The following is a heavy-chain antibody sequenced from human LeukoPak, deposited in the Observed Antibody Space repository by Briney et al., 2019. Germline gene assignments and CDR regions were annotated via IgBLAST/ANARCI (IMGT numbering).Heavy chain of an antibody. D-gene: IGHD6-19*01. Sequence: ASVKVSCKASGYTFTSNYIHWVRQAPGQGLEWMGMIYPRDGSTSYAQKFQGRVTVTRNTSISTAYMELSSLRSEDTAVYYCARRDKWLLIDYWGQGTLVTVSS. CDR2: IYPRDGST. CDR1: GYTFTSNY. V-gene: IGHV1-46*01. CDR3: ARRDKWLLIDY. J-gene: IGHJ4*02.